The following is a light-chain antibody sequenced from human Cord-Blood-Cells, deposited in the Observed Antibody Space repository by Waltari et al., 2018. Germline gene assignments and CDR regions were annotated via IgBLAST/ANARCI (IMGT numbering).Light chain of an antibody. CDR1: SRDVGGYDY. Sequence: QSALTPPASVSGSPGQSVTISCTATSRDVGGYDYVPWYQQHPGKAPKLMIYDVSNRPSGVSNRFSGSKSGNTASLTISGLQAEDEADYYCSSYTSSSTLVVFGGGTKLTVL. CDR2: DVS. J-gene: IGLJ2*01. CDR3: SSYTSSSTLVV. V-gene: IGLV2-14*01.